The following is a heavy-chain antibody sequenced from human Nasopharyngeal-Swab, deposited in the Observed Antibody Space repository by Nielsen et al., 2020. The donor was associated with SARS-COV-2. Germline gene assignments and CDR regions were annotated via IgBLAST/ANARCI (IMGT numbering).Heavy chain of an antibody. V-gene: IGHV3-30*18. CDR3: AKFSSSDFCSGYYSGYYYYGMDV. CDR2: ITYDGSNK. Sequence: GGSLRLSCAASGFSVSTYWMTWVRQAPGKGLEWVAVITYDGSNKYYADSVKGRFTISRDNSKNTLYLQMNSLRAEDTAVYYCAKFSSSDFCSGYYSGYYYYGMDVWGQGTTVTVSS. CDR1: GFSVSTYW. D-gene: IGHD3-3*01. J-gene: IGHJ6*02.